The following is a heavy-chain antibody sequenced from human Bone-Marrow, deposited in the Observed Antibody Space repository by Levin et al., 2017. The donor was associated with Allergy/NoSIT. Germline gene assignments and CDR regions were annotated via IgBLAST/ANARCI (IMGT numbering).Heavy chain of an antibody. Sequence: GASVKVSCQASGYNFPGNYIHWVRQAPGQGLEWLGRINPTSGFTDYAQKFQGRVVMFRDTSISTAYMELSGLTSDDTALYFCARYHRSYDFWGQGTLVTVSS. CDR2: INPTSGFT. J-gene: IGHJ4*02. CDR1: GYNFPGNY. CDR3: ARYHRSYDF. D-gene: IGHD3-10*01. V-gene: IGHV1-2*06.